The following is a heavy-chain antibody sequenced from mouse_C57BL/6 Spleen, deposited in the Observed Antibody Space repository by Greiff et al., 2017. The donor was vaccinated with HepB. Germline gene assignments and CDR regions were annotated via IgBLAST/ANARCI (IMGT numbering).Heavy chain of an antibody. CDR1: GFTFSSYG. V-gene: IGHV5-6*02. J-gene: IGHJ4*01. Sequence: EVNLVESGGDLVKPGGSLKLSCAASGFTFSSYGMSWVRQTPDKRLEWVATISSGGSYTYYPDSVKGRFTISRDNAKNTLYLQMSSLKSEDTAMYYCARRGIGNWDAMDYWGQGTSVTVSS. D-gene: IGHD4-1*01. CDR2: ISSGGSYT. CDR3: ARRGIGNWDAMDY.